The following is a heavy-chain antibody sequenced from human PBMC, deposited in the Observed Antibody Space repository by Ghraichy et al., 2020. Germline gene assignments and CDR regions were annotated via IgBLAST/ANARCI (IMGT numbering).Heavy chain of an antibody. CDR1: GGSISNYF. J-gene: IGHJ4*02. CDR3: ARHKLVGAASFDS. V-gene: IGHV4-4*09. Sequence: TLSLTCTVSGGSISNYFWSWIRQPPGKGLEWIGRIYTSGSTRNNPSLESRVTMSVDTSKNQFSLRLRSVTAADTAFYYCARHKLVGAASFDSWGQGILVAVSS. D-gene: IGHD1-26*01. CDR2: IYTSGST.